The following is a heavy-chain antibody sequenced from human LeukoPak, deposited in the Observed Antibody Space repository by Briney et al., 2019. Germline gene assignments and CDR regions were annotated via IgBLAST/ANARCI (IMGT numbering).Heavy chain of an antibody. CDR2: ISYDGSNK. V-gene: IGHV3-30*04. Sequence: GGSLRLSCAASGFTFSSYAMHWVRQAPGKGLEWVAVISYDGSNKYYADSVKGRFTISRDNSKNTLYLQMNSLRAEDTAVYYCARDGTAPYAFDIWGQGTMVTVSS. CDR1: GFTFSSYA. CDR3: ARDGTAPYAFDI. J-gene: IGHJ3*02.